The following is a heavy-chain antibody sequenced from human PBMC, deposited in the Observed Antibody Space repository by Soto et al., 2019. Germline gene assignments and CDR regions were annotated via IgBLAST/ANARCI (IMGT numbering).Heavy chain of an antibody. Sequence: PGGSLRLSCAASGFTFISYGMHWVRQAPGKGLEWVAVIWYDGSNKYYADSVKGRFTISRDNSKNTLYLQMNSLRAEDTAVYYCARDNGILTGYYKAYYYYGMDVWGQGTTVTVSS. CDR2: IWYDGSNK. D-gene: IGHD3-9*01. J-gene: IGHJ6*02. CDR3: ARDNGILTGYYKAYYYYGMDV. CDR1: GFTFISYG. V-gene: IGHV3-33*01.